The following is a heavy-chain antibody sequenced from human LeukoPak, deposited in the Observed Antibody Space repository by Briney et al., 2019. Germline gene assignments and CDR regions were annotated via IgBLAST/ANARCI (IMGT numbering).Heavy chain of an antibody. CDR3: AREVEMAPDY. Sequence: SETLSLTCTVSGGSISSGDYYWSWIRQPPGKGLEWIRYIYYSGSTYYNPSLKSRVTISVDTSKNQFSLKLSSVTAADTAVYYCAREVEMAPDYWGQGTLVTVSS. D-gene: IGHD5-24*01. V-gene: IGHV4-30-4*01. CDR2: IYYSGST. J-gene: IGHJ4*02. CDR1: GGSISSGDYY.